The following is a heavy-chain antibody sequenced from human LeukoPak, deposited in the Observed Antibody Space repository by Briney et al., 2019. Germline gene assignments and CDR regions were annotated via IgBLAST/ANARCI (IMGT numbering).Heavy chain of an antibody. CDR3: ARDLIAAAGTGLDAFDI. CDR1: GFTFSSYW. V-gene: IGHV3-7*01. D-gene: IGHD6-13*01. CDR2: IKPDGSEK. J-gene: IGHJ3*02. Sequence: GGSLRLSCVASGFTFSSYWMSWVRQAPAKGLEWVANIKPDGSEKFYVGSVKGRFTISRDNAKNSLYLQMNSLRAEDTAVYYCARDLIAAAGTGLDAFDIWGQGTMVTVSS.